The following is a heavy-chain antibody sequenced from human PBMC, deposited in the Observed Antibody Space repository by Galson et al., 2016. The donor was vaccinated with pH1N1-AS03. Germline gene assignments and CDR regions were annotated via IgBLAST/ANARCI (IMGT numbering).Heavy chain of an antibody. CDR3: TQGYLTSTAVIARDGLDI. D-gene: IGHD2-21*01. CDR2: ISISGNYT. CDR1: GFTLRSYA. V-gene: IGHV3-23*01. Sequence: SLRLSCAASGFTLRSYAMTWVRQAPGKGLEWVSAISISGNYTYYAASVKGRFTISRDGSKNTLYLQMNGLRGEDTAVYYCTQGYLTSTAVIARDGLDIWGQGTMVTVSS. J-gene: IGHJ3*02.